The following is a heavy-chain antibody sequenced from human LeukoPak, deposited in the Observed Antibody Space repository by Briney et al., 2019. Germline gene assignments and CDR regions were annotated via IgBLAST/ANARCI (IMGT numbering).Heavy chain of an antibody. CDR1: GYTFTSYW. V-gene: IGHV5-51*01. D-gene: IGHD1-26*01. CDR3: ARLIVGSSATGWFDL. J-gene: IGHJ5*02. CDR2: IYRGDADT. Sequence: GESLKISSQSSGYTFTSYWIGWVRPMPGKGLQWMGVIYRGDADTTYSPSFQGQVTISDDKSISTAYLQWSSLKASDTAIYYCARLIVGSSATGWFDLWGQGTLVTVSS.